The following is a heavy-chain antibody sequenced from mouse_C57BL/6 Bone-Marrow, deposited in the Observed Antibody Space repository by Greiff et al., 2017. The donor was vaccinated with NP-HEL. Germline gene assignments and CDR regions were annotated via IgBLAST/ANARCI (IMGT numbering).Heavy chain of an antibody. CDR2: INPNYGTT. CDR1: GYSFTDYN. V-gene: IGHV1-39*01. Sequence: VQLKESGPELVKPGASVKISCKASGYSFTDYNMNWVKQSNGKSLEWIGVINPNYGTTSYNQKFKGKATLTVDQSSSTAYMQLNSLTSEDSAVYYCARSGSYYGSSYGFAYWGQGTLVTVSA. J-gene: IGHJ3*01. D-gene: IGHD1-1*01. CDR3: ARSGSYYGSSYGFAY.